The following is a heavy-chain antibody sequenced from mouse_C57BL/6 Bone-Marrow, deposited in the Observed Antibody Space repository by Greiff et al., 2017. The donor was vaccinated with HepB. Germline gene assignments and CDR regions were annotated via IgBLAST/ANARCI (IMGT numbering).Heavy chain of an antibody. Sequence: VQLQESGAELARPGASVKMSCKASGYTFTSYTMHWVKQRPGQGLEWIGYINPSSGYTKYNQKFKDKATLTADKSSSTAYMQLSSLTSEDSAVYYCARGALYGSSSAWFAYWGQGILVTVSA. J-gene: IGHJ3*01. V-gene: IGHV1-4*01. CDR1: GYTFTSYT. D-gene: IGHD1-1*01. CDR3: ARGALYGSSSAWFAY. CDR2: INPSSGYT.